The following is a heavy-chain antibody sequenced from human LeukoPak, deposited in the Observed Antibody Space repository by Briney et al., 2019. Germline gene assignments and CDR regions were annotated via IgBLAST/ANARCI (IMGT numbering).Heavy chain of an antibody. CDR1: GGSISSYY. J-gene: IGHJ6*03. CDR3: ARLKFYDSTGYSPGYYMDV. D-gene: IGHD3-22*01. CDR2: IFDSGYT. V-gene: IGHV4-59*12. Sequence: SETLSLTCTVSGGSISSYYWSWIRQPPGKGLELIGYIFDSGYTNYNPSLKSRVTMSLDTSKKQFSLRLTSVTAADTAVYYCARLKFYDSTGYSPGYYMDVWGKGTTVSVFS.